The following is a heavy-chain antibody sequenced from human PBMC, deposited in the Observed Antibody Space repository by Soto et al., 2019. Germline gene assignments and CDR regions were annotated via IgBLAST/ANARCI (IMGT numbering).Heavy chain of an antibody. CDR2: IKQDGSEK. J-gene: IGHJ4*02. V-gene: IGHV3-7*04. CDR3: VRGPYYDILSAYLY. D-gene: IGHD3-9*01. Sequence: VGSLRLSCAASGFTFSNFWMSWVRQAPGKGLEWVANIKQDGSEKYYVDSVKGRFTISRYNAKNSLYLQMNSLRAEDTAVYYCVRGPYYDILSAYLYWGQGTLVTVSS. CDR1: GFTFSNFW.